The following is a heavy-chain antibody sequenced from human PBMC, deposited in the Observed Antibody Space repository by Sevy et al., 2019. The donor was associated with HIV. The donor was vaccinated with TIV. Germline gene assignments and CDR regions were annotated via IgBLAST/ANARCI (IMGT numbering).Heavy chain of an antibody. CDR3: ATSRSGYFDSSGYYIY. Sequence: GESLKISCKGSGYSFTSHWLGWVRHMPGKGLEWMGIIYPDDSDTKYSPSFQGQVTLSADKSISTAYLQWSSLKASDTAMYYCATSRSGYFDSSGYYIYWGQGTLVTVSS. CDR1: GYSFTSHW. J-gene: IGHJ4*02. CDR2: IYPDDSDT. V-gene: IGHV5-51*01. D-gene: IGHD3-22*01.